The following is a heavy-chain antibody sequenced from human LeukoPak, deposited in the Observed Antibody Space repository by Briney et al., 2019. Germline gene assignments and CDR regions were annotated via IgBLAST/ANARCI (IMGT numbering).Heavy chain of an antibody. Sequence: PGGSLRLSCAASGFTFSSYEMNWVRQAPGKGLEWVSYISSSGNTIYDADSVKGRFTISRDNAKNSLYLQMNSLRAEGTAVYYCARAFIGSGWYYFDYWGQGTLVTVSS. J-gene: IGHJ4*02. CDR2: ISSSGNTI. CDR3: ARAFIGSGWYYFDY. CDR1: GFTFSSYE. V-gene: IGHV3-48*03. D-gene: IGHD6-19*01.